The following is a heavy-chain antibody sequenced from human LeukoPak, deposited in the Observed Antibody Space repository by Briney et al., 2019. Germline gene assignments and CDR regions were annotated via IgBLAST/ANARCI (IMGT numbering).Heavy chain of an antibody. Sequence: SETLSLTCAVYGGSFSGYYWSWIRQPPGKGLEWIGEINHSGSTNYNPSLKSRVTISVDTSKNQFSLKLSSVTAADTAVYYCAREGSLSGHLDYWGQGTPVTVSS. CDR2: INHSGST. D-gene: IGHD2-15*01. J-gene: IGHJ4*02. CDR3: AREGSLSGHLDY. V-gene: IGHV4-34*01. CDR1: GGSFSGYY.